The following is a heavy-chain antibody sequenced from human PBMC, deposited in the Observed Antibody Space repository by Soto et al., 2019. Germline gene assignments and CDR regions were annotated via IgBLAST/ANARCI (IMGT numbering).Heavy chain of an antibody. D-gene: IGHD4-17*01. V-gene: IGHV4-30-2*01. CDR2: IYTSGST. CDR1: EGSFSTGDYS. J-gene: IGHJ4*02. Sequence: SETLSLTCAVSEGSFSTGDYSWNWIRQPPGKGLEWIGYIYTSGSTYYSSSLKSRVTISVDRSKNQFSLQLTSVTAADTAVYYCARGNDYGGVTFDYWGQGLLVTVYS. CDR3: ARGNDYGGVTFDY.